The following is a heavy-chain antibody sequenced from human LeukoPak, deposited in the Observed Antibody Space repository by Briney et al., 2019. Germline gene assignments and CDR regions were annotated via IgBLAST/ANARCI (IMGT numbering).Heavy chain of an antibody. V-gene: IGHV4-31*03. Sequence: SETLSLTCTVSGGSINSGGYYWSWFRQHPGNGLEWIGYIYYTGSTYYNPSLKSRITISLDTSENQFSLKLSSVTAADTAVYYCATGAYYYYMDVWGKGTTVTVSS. J-gene: IGHJ6*03. CDR1: GGSINSGGYY. CDR3: ATGAYYYYMDV. CDR2: IYYTGST.